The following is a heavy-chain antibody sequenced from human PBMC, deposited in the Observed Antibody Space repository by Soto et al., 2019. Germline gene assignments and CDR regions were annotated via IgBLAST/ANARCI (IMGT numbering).Heavy chain of an antibody. CDR1: GGSFSGYY. V-gene: IGHV4-34*01. J-gene: IGHJ6*04. CDR3: PRAPSGASNYRTDD. D-gene: IGHD3-10*01. Sequence: QVQLQQWGAGLLKPSETLSLTCAVYGGSFSGYYWLWIRQPPGKGLEYIGEITHSGSTDYNPSLRSRFTMSLDTSKTHFARSLSAGAAADTALYFCPRAPSGASNYRTDDGSKGAPVIYSS. CDR2: ITHSGST.